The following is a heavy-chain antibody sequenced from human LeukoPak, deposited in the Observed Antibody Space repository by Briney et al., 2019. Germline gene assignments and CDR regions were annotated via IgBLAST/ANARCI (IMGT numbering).Heavy chain of an antibody. CDR2: INHIGST. J-gene: IGHJ3*02. D-gene: IGHD3-22*01. V-gene: IGHV4-34*01. Sequence: SQTLSLTCAVYGGSFSGYYWSWIRQPPGKGLEWIGEINHIGSTNYNPSLKSRVTISVDTSKNQFSLKLSSVTAADTAVYYCARAKYYYDSSGYYDAFDIWGQGTMVTVSS. CDR1: GGSFSGYY. CDR3: ARAKYYYDSSGYYDAFDI.